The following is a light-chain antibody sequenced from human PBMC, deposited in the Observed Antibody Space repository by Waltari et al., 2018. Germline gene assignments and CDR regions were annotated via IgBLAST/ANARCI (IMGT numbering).Light chain of an antibody. Sequence: DIVMTQSPDSLAVSLGERATIHCKSSQSVLYSSNNKNYLDWYQQKPGQPPKLLIYWASTRESGVPDRFSGSGSGTDFTLTISSLQAEDVAVYYCQQYYSTPQTFGGGTKVEIK. V-gene: IGKV4-1*01. J-gene: IGKJ4*01. CDR3: QQYYSTPQT. CDR2: WAS. CDR1: QSVLYSSNNKNY.